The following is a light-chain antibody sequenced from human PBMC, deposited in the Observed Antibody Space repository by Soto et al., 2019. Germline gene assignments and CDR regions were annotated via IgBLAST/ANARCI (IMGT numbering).Light chain of an antibody. V-gene: IGKV3-20*01. CDR2: GAS. Sequence: ETELTLSPCALSLTPGERATLTCRASQSVSNNYLAWYQQKPGQAPRLLIYGASNRATGIPDRFSGSGSGTDFTLTISILEPDGFAVYSCESSVSLGPFDQGTNVDI. CDR3: ESSVSLGP. CDR1: QSVSNNY. J-gene: IGKJ1*01.